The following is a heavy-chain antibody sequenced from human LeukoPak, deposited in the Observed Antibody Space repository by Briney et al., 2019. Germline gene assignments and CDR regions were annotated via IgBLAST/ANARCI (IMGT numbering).Heavy chain of an antibody. J-gene: IGHJ6*02. D-gene: IGHD2-2*03. CDR2: INTSGST. CDR1: GFTFSSYG. CDR3: ASGYCSGASCYVHYYGMDV. V-gene: IGHV3-53*01. Sequence: GGSLRLSCAASGFTFSSYGMHWVRQAPGKGLEWVTVINTSGSTHYADSVKGRFTISRDNSKNTLYLQMSSLRAEDTAVYFCASGYCSGASCYVHYYGMDVWGQGTTVTVSS.